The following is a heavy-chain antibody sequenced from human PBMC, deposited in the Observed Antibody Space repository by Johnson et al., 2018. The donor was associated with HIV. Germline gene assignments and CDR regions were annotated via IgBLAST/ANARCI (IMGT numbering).Heavy chain of an antibody. CDR3: AREVGNAGAFDI. Sequence: VQLVESGGGLVQPGGSLRLSCAASGFIFSDYYMSWVRQAPGKGLEWVSLIYSGGSTYYADSVKGRFTISRDNSKNTLYLQMNSLRAEDTAVYYCAREVGNAGAFDIWGQGTMVTVSS. D-gene: IGHD1-26*01. V-gene: IGHV3-66*01. J-gene: IGHJ3*02. CDR1: GFIFSDYY. CDR2: IYSGGST.